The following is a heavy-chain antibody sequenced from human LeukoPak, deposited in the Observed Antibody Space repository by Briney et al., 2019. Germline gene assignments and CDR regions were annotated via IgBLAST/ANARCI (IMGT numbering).Heavy chain of an antibody. CDR1: GFTVSINS. D-gene: IGHD2/OR15-2a*01. CDR2: IYGGGNT. J-gene: IGHJ4*02. CDR3: ARRAGEYSHPYDY. Sequence: HPGGSLRLSCTVSGFTVSINSMSWVRQAPGKGMEWVSFIYGGGNTHYSDSVKGRFTISRENSKNTLYLTRKSRRAEDTAVYYCARRAGEYSHPYDYWGQGTLVTVSS. V-gene: IGHV3-53*01.